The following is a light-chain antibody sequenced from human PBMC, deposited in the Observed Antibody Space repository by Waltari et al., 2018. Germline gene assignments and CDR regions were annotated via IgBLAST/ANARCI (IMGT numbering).Light chain of an antibody. CDR1: SSNLGANF. Sequence: QSVLTQPPSASGTPGQTVTISCSGTSSNLGANFVLWYQQLPGSAPRLIIYNNDRRPSGVPDRFSGSKSGTSGSLVISGIRAEDEADYICASWDDSMSVAFGGGTKLTVL. J-gene: IGLJ2*01. CDR2: NND. CDR3: ASWDDSMSVA. V-gene: IGLV1-47*01.